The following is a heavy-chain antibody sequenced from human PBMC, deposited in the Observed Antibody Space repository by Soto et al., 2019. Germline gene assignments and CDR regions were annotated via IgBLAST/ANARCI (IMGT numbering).Heavy chain of an antibody. Sequence: EVQLVESGGGLVQPGGSLRLSCEASGFTFSDYYMDWVRQAPGKGLEWVGRIRNKANSYATHHGASVQGRFIVSRDDSMNSLYLQMTSLKTEDTAVYYCVRVQLSSVRYKSPDYWRQGILVTFSS. J-gene: IGHJ4*02. CDR2: IRNKANSYAT. V-gene: IGHV3-72*01. D-gene: IGHD6-19*01. CDR3: VRVQLSSVRYKSPDY. CDR1: GFTFSDYY.